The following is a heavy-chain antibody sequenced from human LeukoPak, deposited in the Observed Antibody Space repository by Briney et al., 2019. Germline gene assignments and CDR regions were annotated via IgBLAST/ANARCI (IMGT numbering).Heavy chain of an antibody. Sequence: GRSLRLSCAAAGFTVSSSWMSWVRQAPGKGLEWVANIKQGGSEKYYVDSVKGRFTISRDNAKNSLYLQMNSLRAEDTAVYYCAASSGYYFSHFDYWGQGTLVTVSS. CDR3: AASSGYYFSHFDY. CDR1: GFTVSSSW. J-gene: IGHJ4*02. D-gene: IGHD3-22*01. CDR2: IKQGGSEK. V-gene: IGHV3-7*05.